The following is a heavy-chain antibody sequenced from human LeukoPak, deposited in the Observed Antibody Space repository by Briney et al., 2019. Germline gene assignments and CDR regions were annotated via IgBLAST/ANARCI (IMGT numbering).Heavy chain of an antibody. CDR3: ARTSEGGYFDY. D-gene: IGHD1-14*01. Sequence: PGGSLRLSCAVSGFTFSSYWMHWVRQAPGKGLVWVSRINGDGSDISYADPVKGRFTMSRDNPKNTLYLQMNSLRAEDTAVYYRARTSEGGYFDYWLQGAVVTVSS. CDR2: INGDGSDI. V-gene: IGHV3-74*01. CDR1: GFTFSSYW. J-gene: IGHJ4*02.